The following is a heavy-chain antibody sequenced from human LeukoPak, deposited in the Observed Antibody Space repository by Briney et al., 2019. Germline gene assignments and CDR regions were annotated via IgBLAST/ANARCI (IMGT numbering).Heavy chain of an antibody. Sequence: SETLSLTCTVSGGSISSYYWSWIRQPPGKGLEWIGYIYYSGSTNYNPSLKSRVTISVDTSKNQFSLKLSSVTAADTAVYYCARGLHDYGDYSWFDPWGQGTLVTVS. V-gene: IGHV4-59*01. J-gene: IGHJ5*02. D-gene: IGHD4-17*01. CDR3: ARGLHDYGDYSWFDP. CDR1: GGSISSYY. CDR2: IYYSGST.